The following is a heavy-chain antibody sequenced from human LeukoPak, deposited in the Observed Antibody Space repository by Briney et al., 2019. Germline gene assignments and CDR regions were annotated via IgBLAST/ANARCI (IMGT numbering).Heavy chain of an antibody. CDR1: GFTFSSYA. CDR3: AKGRRSGSNYNSFDY. J-gene: IGHJ4*02. V-gene: IGHV3-23*01. CDR2: YSGSGTNT. Sequence: GGSLRLSCAASGFTFSSYAMSWLRQAPGKGLEWVSAYSGSGTNTYYADSVKGRFTISRDNSKNTLYLQMNSLRAEDTAVYYCAKGRRSGSNYNSFDYWGQGTLVTV. D-gene: IGHD3-10*01.